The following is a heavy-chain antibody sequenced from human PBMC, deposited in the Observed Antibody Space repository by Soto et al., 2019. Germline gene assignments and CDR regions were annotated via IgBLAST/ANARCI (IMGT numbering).Heavy chain of an antibody. D-gene: IGHD2-15*01. CDR1: GGSISSSSYY. Sequence: LSLTCTFSGGSISSSSYYWGWIRQPPGKGLEWIGSIYYSGSTYYNPSLKSRVTISVDTSKNQFSLKLSSVTAADTAVYYCASLGRTTLHYYYGMDVWGQGTTVTVSS. CDR3: ASLGRTTLHYYYGMDV. CDR2: IYYSGST. J-gene: IGHJ6*02. V-gene: IGHV4-39*01.